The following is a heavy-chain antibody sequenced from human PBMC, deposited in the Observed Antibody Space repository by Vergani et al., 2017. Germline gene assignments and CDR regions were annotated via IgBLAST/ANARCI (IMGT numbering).Heavy chain of an antibody. Sequence: QVQLQESGPGLVKPSQTLSLTCNVSGVSISNSSYYWSWIRQPAGKGLEWLGRVYISRPTNYNPSLKNRVIMSVDTSKNQFSLKLNSVSAADTAVYYCARSFFDYWSGYQGYYFAYWGQGILVTVSS. J-gene: IGHJ4*01. CDR2: VYISRPT. D-gene: IGHD3-3*01. CDR3: ARSFFDYWSGYQGYYFAY. CDR1: GVSISNSSYY. V-gene: IGHV4-61*02.